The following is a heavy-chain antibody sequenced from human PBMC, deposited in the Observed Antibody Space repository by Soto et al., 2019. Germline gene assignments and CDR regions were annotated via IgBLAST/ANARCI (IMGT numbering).Heavy chain of an antibody. D-gene: IGHD1-7*01. J-gene: IGHJ4*02. Sequence: GGSLRLSCAASGFTVSSNYMSWVRQAPGKGLEWVSVIYSGGSTYYADSVRGRFTISRDNSKNTLYLQMKSLRAGDTAVYYCARYGLSGTFDYWGQGTLVTVSS. V-gene: IGHV3-53*01. CDR1: GFTVSSNY. CDR2: IYSGGST. CDR3: ARYGLSGTFDY.